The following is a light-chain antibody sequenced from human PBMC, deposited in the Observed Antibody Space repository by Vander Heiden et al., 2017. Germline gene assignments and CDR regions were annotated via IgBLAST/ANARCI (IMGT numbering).Light chain of an antibody. J-gene: IGKJ1*01. CDR3: QQYHNWPPWT. Sequence: EVVMTQSPATLSVSPGERATLSCRASQSVSSNLAWYQQKPGQAPRLLIYGASTRATGIPARVSGSGSGTEFTLTISSLQSEDFAVYYCQQYHNWPPWTFGQGTKVEI. CDR1: QSVSSN. V-gene: IGKV3-15*01. CDR2: GAS.